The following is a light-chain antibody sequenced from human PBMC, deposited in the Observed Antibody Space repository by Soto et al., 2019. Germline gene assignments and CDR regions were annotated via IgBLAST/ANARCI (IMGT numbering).Light chain of an antibody. CDR2: EVT. V-gene: IGLV2-14*01. Sequence: QSALAQPAPVSGSPGQSITISCTGTSSDVGGYHYVSWYQHRPGRVPKLIIYEVTNRASGVTNRFSASKSGNTASLTISGLLADDEADYYCTSYTSSGTLVFGGGTKVTVL. CDR3: TSYTSSGTLV. J-gene: IGLJ3*02. CDR1: SSDVGGYHY.